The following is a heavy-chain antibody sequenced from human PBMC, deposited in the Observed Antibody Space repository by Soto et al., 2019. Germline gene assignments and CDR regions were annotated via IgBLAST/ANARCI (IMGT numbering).Heavy chain of an antibody. Sequence: EVQLVESGGGLVQPGGSMRLSCSVSGFSFSTYSMNWVRQAPGKGLEWVSYIRSSDRTIYYADSVKGRFTISSDNAANSLNLQLNSLRVEDTACYYCARASSFSFDYWGQGALVTVSP. CDR2: IRSSDRTI. CDR1: GFSFSTYS. J-gene: IGHJ4*02. V-gene: IGHV3-48*01. CDR3: ARASSFSFDY.